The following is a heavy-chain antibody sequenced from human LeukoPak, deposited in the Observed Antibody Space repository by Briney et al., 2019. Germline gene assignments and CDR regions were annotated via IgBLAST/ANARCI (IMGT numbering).Heavy chain of an antibody. CDR2: ISGSGHTT. V-gene: IGHV3-23*01. D-gene: IGHD1-26*01. Sequence: GGSLRLSCAASGFTFSSYAMTWVRQAPGTGLEWVSGISGSGHTTYYADSVKGRFTISRDNSKNTLYLQMSSLRAEDTALYYCARVWEIHNPGYFDYWGQGTLVTVSS. CDR3: ARVWEIHNPGYFDY. J-gene: IGHJ4*02. CDR1: GFTFSSYA.